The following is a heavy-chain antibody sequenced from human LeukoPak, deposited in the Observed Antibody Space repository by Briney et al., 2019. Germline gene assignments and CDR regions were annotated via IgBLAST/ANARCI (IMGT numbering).Heavy chain of an antibody. CDR2: IYSGGST. CDR1: GFTVSSNY. CDR3: ARAIAAAGSLYLYYHYGMDV. D-gene: IGHD6-13*01. V-gene: IGHV3-53*01. J-gene: IGHJ6*02. Sequence: PGGSLRLSCAASGFTVSSNYMSWVRQAPGKGLEWVSVIYSGGSTYYADSVKGRFTISRDNSKNTLYLQMNSLRAEDTAVYYCARAIAAAGSLYLYYHYGMDVWGQGTTVTVSS.